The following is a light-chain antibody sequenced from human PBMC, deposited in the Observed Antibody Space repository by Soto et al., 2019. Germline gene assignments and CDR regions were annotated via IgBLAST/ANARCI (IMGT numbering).Light chain of an antibody. CDR3: QQFNNWPPLT. CDR1: QFVSTN. V-gene: IGKV3-15*01. Sequence: EVVMTQSPATLSVSPGERATLSCRASQFVSTNLAWYQQKPGQAPRLLIYSASTRATGIPDRFSGSGSGTEFTLTISSLQYEDFGVYYCQQFNNWPPLTFGGGTKVEIK. J-gene: IGKJ4*01. CDR2: SAS.